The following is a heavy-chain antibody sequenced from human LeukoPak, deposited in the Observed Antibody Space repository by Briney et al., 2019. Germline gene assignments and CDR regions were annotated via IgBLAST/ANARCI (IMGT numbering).Heavy chain of an antibody. D-gene: IGHD3-10*01. CDR2: IFGSGGST. CDR1: GFTFSSYA. Sequence: GGSLRLSCAASGFTFSSYAMYWVRQAPGKGLEWVSGIFGSGGSTYYADSVKGRFTISRDNSKNTLYLQMNSLRAEDTAVYYCAKDHPYYGSGSLFDYWGQGTLVTVSS. CDR3: AKDHPYYGSGSLFDY. J-gene: IGHJ4*02. V-gene: IGHV3-23*01.